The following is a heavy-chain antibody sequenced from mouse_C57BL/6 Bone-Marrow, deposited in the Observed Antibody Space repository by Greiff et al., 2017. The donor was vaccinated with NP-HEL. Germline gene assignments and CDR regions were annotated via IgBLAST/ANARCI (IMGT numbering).Heavy chain of an antibody. CDR1: GYTFTSYW. J-gene: IGHJ4*01. D-gene: IGHD1-3*01. CDR2: IDPNSGGT. V-gene: IGHV1-72*01. CDR3: ARDKDICDFGAMDY. Sequence: VKLQHPGAELVKPGASVKLSCKASGYTFTSYWMHWVKQRPGRGLEWIGRIDPNSGGTKYNEKFKSKATLTVDKPSSTAYMQLSSLTSEDSAVYYCARDKDICDFGAMDYWGQGTSVTVSS.